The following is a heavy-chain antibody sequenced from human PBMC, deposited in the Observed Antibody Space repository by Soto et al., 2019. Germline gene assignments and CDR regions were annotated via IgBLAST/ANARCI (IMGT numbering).Heavy chain of an antibody. V-gene: IGHV5-51*01. Sequence: GESLKISCKGSGYNFAGYWIAWVRQMPGKGLELMGIIYPSDSDTRYRPSFQGQVTISADKSISSAYPQWSSLRASDTAMYYCARGGVSTRTFDYWGQGTPVTVPQ. CDR3: ARGGVSTRTFDY. CDR1: GYNFAGYW. J-gene: IGHJ4*02. CDR2: IYPSDSDT. D-gene: IGHD3-3*01.